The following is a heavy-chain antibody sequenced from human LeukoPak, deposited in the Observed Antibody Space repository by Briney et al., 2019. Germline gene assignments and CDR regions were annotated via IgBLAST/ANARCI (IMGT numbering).Heavy chain of an antibody. Sequence: KPSETLSLTCAVYGGSFSGYYWSWIRQPPGKGLEWIGEINHSGSTNYNPSLKSRVTISVDTSKNQFSLKLSSVTAADTAVYYCARGDSSGYYYYFDYWGQGTLVTVSS. J-gene: IGHJ4*02. CDR3: ARGDSSGYYYYFDY. CDR2: INHSGST. V-gene: IGHV4-34*01. CDR1: GGSFSGYY. D-gene: IGHD3-22*01.